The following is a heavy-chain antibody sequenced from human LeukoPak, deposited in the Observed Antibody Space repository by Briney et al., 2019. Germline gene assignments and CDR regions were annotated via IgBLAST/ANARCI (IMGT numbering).Heavy chain of an antibody. CDR3: ARVGGSGSYYGRGNFDY. V-gene: IGHV4-59*11. CDR2: ICYSGST. D-gene: IGHD1-26*01. Sequence: SETLSLTCTVSGGSISSHYWSWIRQPPGKGLEWIGYICYSGSTNYNPSLKSRVTISVDTSKNQFSLKLSSVTAADTAVYYCARVGGSGSYYGRGNFDYWGQGTLVTVSS. J-gene: IGHJ4*02. CDR1: GGSISSHY.